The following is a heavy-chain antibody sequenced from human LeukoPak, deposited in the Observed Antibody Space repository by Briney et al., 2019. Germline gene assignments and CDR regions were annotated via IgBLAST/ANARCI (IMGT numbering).Heavy chain of an antibody. J-gene: IGHJ4*02. D-gene: IGHD6-6*01. CDR1: GGTFSSYA. CDR3: ARVAARPTGLDY. V-gene: IGHV1-69*05. Sequence: SVKVSCKASGGTFSSYAISWVRQAPGQGLEWMGRIIPIFGTANYAQKFQGRVTITTDESTSTAYMELSSLRSEDTAVYYCARVAARPTGLDYWGQGTLVTVSS. CDR2: IIPIFGTA.